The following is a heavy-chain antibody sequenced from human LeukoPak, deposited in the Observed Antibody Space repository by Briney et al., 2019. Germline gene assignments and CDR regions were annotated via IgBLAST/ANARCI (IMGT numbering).Heavy chain of an antibody. D-gene: IGHD3-22*01. V-gene: IGHV4-39*01. CDR3: ARQPRPTEYYYDSSGYFVDVGWFDP. CDR2: IYYSGST. CDR1: GGSISSSSYY. J-gene: IGHJ5*02. Sequence: SETLSLTCTVSGGSISSSSYYWGWIRQPPGKGLEWIGSIYYSGSTYYNPSLKSRVTISVDTSKNQFSLKLSSVTAADTAVYYCARQPRPTEYYYDSSGYFVDVGWFDPWGQGTLVTVSS.